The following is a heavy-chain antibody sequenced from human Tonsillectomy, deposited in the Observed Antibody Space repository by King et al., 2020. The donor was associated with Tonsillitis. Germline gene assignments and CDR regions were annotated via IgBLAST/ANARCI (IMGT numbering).Heavy chain of an antibody. J-gene: IGHJ4*02. V-gene: IGHV4-59*01. D-gene: IGHD3-3*01. CDR2: IYYSGST. Sequence: QLQESGPGLVKPSETLSLTCTVSGGSISRYYWSWIRQPPGKGLEWIGYIYYSGSTNYNPSLKSRVTISVDMSKNQFSLKLGSVTAADTAVYYCAGAHYDFWSTYFDYWGQGTLVTVSS. CDR1: GGSISRYY. CDR3: AGAHYDFWSTYFDY.